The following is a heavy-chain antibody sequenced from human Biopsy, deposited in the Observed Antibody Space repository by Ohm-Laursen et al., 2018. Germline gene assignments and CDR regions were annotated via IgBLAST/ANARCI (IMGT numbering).Heavy chain of an antibody. CDR2: IVPLFETT. V-gene: IGHV1-69*06. D-gene: IGHD2-15*01. Sequence: GASVKVSCKASGYNFDIYPLFWVRQAPGQGFEWMGGIVPLFETTGSAQKFQGRVTITADRSTTTAYIELCGLTSEDTAIYYCAKAGQTSGEYVVPRHFDSWGQGTLVTVSS. CDR3: AKAGQTSGEYVVPRHFDS. CDR1: GYNFDIYP. J-gene: IGHJ4*02.